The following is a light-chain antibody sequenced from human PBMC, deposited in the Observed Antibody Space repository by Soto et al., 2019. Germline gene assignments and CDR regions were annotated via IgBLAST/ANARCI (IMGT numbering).Light chain of an antibody. V-gene: IGKV3-20*01. CDR2: GAS. CDR3: QQYGNSPTT. CDR1: HGVSSNY. J-gene: IGKJ1*01. Sequence: EIVLTQSPGTLSLAPGERATLSCRDSHGVSSNYLAWYQQNPGQAPRLLIYGASSRATGIPDRFSGSGSTTDFTLTISRLEPEDFAVYYCQQYGNSPTTFGQGTKVEIK.